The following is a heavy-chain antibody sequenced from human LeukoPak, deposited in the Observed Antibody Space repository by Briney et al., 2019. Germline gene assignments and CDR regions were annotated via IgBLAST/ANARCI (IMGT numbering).Heavy chain of an antibody. CDR3: ARGGSGSYLDAFDM. CDR2: INPNSGTT. CDR1: GYTVTGYY. D-gene: IGHD3-10*01. V-gene: IGHV1-2*02. Sequence: ASVKVSCKASGYTVTGYYLHWVRQAPGQGLEWMGWINPNSGTTRYAQNFQGRVTMTRDTSISTAYMELRRLRSDDTAEYYCARGGSGSYLDAFDMWGQGTMVAVSS. J-gene: IGHJ3*02.